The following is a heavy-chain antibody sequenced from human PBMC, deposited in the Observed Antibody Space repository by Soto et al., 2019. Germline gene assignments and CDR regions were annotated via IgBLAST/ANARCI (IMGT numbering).Heavy chain of an antibody. V-gene: IGHV4-59*08. CDR1: GGSISGYY. J-gene: IGHJ6*02. CDR2: IFYKGNT. Sequence: PSETLSLTCTVSGGSISGYYWSWIRQPPGKGLEWIGYIFYKGNTIYSPSLNRRVTISVDTSKNQFSLSLTSVTAADTAVYYCATQGFGILHGLVDVWGQGTTVTVSS. D-gene: IGHD3-10*01. CDR3: ATQGFGILHGLVDV.